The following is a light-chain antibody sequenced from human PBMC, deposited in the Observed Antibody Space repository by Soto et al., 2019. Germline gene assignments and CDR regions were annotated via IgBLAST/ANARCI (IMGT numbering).Light chain of an antibody. CDR1: QSVWRS. CDR2: ASS. CDR3: QQSSHWPPV. Sequence: EIVLTQSTATLSLSTGNRVTLSCRASQSVWRSLAWYQQKPGQSPRLLIYASSNRATGIPARFSGSGSGTDFTLTITSLEPEDFAVYYCQQSSHWPPVFGGGTRVEVK. J-gene: IGKJ4*01. V-gene: IGKV3-11*01.